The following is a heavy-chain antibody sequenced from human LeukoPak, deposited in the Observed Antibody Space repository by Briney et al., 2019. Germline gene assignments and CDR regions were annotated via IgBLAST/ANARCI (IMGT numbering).Heavy chain of an antibody. J-gene: IGHJ6*03. V-gene: IGHV1-18*01. D-gene: IGHD6-19*01. CDR3: ARFRYSSGWYDMDV. CDR1: GYTFTNLG. CDR2: ISAYNGNT. Sequence: ASVKVSCKASGYTFTNLGITWVRQAPGQGLEWMGWISAYNGNTNYAQELQGRVTMTTDTSTSTAYMELRSLRSDDTAVYYCARFRYSSGWYDMDVWGKGTTVTVSS.